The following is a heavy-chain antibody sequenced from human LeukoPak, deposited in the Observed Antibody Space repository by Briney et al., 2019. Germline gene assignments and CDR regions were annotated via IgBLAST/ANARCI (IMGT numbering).Heavy chain of an antibody. J-gene: IGHJ6*03. CDR3: ARDADFWSGSYYYYYYMDV. D-gene: IGHD3-3*01. V-gene: IGHV3-21*01. Sequence: GGSLRLSCAASGFTFSSYSMNWVRQAPGKGLEWVSSISSSSSYIYYADSVKGRFTISRDNAKDSLYLQMNSLRAEDTAVYYCARDADFWSGSYYYYYYMDVWGKGTTVTVSS. CDR1: GFTFSSYS. CDR2: ISSSSSYI.